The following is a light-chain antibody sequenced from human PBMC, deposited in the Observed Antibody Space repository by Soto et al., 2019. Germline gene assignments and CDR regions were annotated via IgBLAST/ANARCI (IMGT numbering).Light chain of an antibody. J-gene: IGKJ1*01. Sequence: EIGLTQSPGTLSLSPGERATLSCRASQSVSSNYLAWHQQKPGPAPRLLIYGASSRATGLPDRFSGSGSGTDFTLTISRLEPEDFAVYYCQQYCSSPQTFGQGTKVAIK. CDR3: QQYCSSPQT. CDR1: QSVSSNY. V-gene: IGKV3-20*01. CDR2: GAS.